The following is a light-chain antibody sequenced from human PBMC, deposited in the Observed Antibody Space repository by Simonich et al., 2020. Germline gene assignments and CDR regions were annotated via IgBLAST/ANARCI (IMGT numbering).Light chain of an antibody. CDR3: CSYAGSSTWV. Sequence: QFALTQPASVFGAPGQSITISCTETSSDVGGYNLVSWYQQPPGKAPNLMIYEGSKPPSGVSNRFSCYKSVNTASLTISGLQAEDEADYYCCSYAGSSTWVFGGGTKLTVL. J-gene: IGLJ3*02. V-gene: IGLV2-23*01. CDR2: EGS. CDR1: SSDVGGYNL.